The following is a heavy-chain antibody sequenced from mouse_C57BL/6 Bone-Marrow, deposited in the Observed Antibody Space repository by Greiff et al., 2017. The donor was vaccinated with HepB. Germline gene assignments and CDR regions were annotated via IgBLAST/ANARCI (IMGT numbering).Heavy chain of an antibody. CDR1: GYTFTSYW. Sequence: VQLQQSGAELVKPGASVKMSCKASGYTFTSYWITWVKQRPGQGLEWIGDIYPGSGSTNYNEKFKSKATLTVDTSSSPAYMQLSSLTSEDSAVYYCARGYYGSSYLFAYWGQGTLVTVSA. V-gene: IGHV1-55*01. J-gene: IGHJ3*01. D-gene: IGHD1-1*01. CDR3: ARGYYGSSYLFAY. CDR2: IYPGSGST.